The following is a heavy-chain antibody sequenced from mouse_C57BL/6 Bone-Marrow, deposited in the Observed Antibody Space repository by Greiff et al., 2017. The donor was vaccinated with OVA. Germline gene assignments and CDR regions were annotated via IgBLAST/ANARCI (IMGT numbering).Heavy chain of an antibody. Sequence: LVESGAELARPGASVKLSCKASGYTFTSYGISWVKQRTGQGLEWIGEIYPRSGNTYYNEKFKGKATLTADKSSSTAYMELRSLTSEDSAVYFCARGGYPYYFDYWGQGTTLTVSS. J-gene: IGHJ2*01. CDR3: ARGGYPYYFDY. V-gene: IGHV1-81*01. CDR2: IYPRSGNT. D-gene: IGHD2-14*01. CDR1: GYTFTSYG.